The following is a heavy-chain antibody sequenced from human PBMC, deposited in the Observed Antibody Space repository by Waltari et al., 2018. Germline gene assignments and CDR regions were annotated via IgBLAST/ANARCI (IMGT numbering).Heavy chain of an antibody. CDR3: ARGGQIVRPRPLDL. V-gene: IGHV3-11*04. J-gene: IGHJ3*01. CDR1: GFNFAEYY. D-gene: IGHD6-6*01. Sequence: QVQLVESGGGLVKPGGSLRLSCEASGFNFAEYYMTWIRQAPGKGLEWVSTIYSSATTFYADSVKGRFTISRDNSKNLLFLQMDDLRVNDTAVYYCARGGQIVRPRPLDLWGPGTLVTVSS. CDR2: IYSSATT.